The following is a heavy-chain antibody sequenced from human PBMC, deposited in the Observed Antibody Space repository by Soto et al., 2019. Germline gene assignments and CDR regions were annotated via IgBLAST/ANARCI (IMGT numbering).Heavy chain of an antibody. CDR2: ISGSGDST. CDR3: ARSYRGGDYHFGF. J-gene: IGHJ4*02. CDR1: GFTFSTYT. D-gene: IGHD4-17*01. Sequence: EVQLLESGGGLVQPGGSLRLSCAASGFTFSTYTMSWVRQTPGKGLEWVAAISGSGDSTSYADSVKDRFTIARDNTKSTSYLQMNSRRAEDTAIYYCARSYRGGDYHFGFWGQGTLVTVSS. V-gene: IGHV3-23*01.